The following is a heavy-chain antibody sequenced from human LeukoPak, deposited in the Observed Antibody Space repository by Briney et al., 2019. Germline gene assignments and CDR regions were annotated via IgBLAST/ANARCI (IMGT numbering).Heavy chain of an antibody. CDR2: IYTSGST. D-gene: IGHD3-10*01. CDR3: AREIRAFDI. CDR1: GGSISSGSYY. J-gene: IGHJ3*02. V-gene: IGHV4-61*02. Sequence: PSETLSLTCTVSGGSISSGSYYWSWIRQPAGKGLEWIGRIYTSGSTNYNPSLKSRVTISVDTSKNQFSLKLSSVTAADTAVYYCAREIRAFDIWGQGTMVTVSS.